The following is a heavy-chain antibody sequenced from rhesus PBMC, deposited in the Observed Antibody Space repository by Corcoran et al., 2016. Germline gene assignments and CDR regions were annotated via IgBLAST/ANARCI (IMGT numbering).Heavy chain of an antibody. CDR2: ISGSSGST. J-gene: IGHJ3*01. D-gene: IGHD3-9*01. V-gene: IGHV4-65*01. CDR1: GGSISSSNW. CDR3: ASEDDYGYYYTAAFDF. Sequence: QVQLQESGPGLVKPSETLSLTCAVSGGSISSSNWWSWIRQPPGKGLEWIGYISGSSGSTYYNPSLKSRVTISTDMSKNQFSLKLSSVTAADTAVYYCASEDDYGYYYTAAFDFWGQGLKVTVSS.